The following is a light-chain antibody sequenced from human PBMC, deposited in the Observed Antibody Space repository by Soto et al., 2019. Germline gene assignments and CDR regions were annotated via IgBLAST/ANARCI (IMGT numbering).Light chain of an antibody. CDR2: KAS. V-gene: IGKV1-5*03. CDR1: QTVSNW. Sequence: DIQMTQSPSTLSASIGERVTITCRASQTVSNWLAWYQQKPGKAPKLLIYKASTLKSGVPSRFSGSGSGTEFTLTISSLQPDDFATYYCQQYNTYSTFGQGTKVDIK. J-gene: IGKJ1*01. CDR3: QQYNTYST.